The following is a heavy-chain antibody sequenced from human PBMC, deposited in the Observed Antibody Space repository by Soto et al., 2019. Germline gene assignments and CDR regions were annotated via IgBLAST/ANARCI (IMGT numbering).Heavy chain of an antibody. CDR1: GDAFSSYA. V-gene: IGHV1-69*01. J-gene: IGHJ6*02. D-gene: IGHD4-17*01. CDR3: ARSYSVTTSSYYGMDV. CDR2: IIPMFGTP. Sequence: QVQLIQSGAAVKKPGSSVKVSCHTSGDAFSSYAMSWVRQGPGQGLEWMGGIIPMFGTPIYTEKFQGRVTITADESTRAVYMELRSLPSDDSAVYYCARSYSVTTSSYYGMDVWGQWTTIIVS.